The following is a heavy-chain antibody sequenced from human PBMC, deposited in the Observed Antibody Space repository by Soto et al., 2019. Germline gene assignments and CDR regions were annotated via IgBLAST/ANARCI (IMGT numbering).Heavy chain of an antibody. CDR1: GFTFDDYA. CDR2: ISWNSGSI. CDR3: AKDMRLCLGDLDFDY. J-gene: IGHJ4*02. V-gene: IGHV3-9*01. D-gene: IGHD3-16*01. Sequence: EVQLVESGGELVQPGRSLRLSCAASGFTFDDYAMHWVRQAPGKGLEWVSGISWNSGSIDYADSVKGRFTISRDNAKNSLYLQMNSLRAEDTALDYCAKDMRLCLGDLDFDYWGQGTLVTVSS.